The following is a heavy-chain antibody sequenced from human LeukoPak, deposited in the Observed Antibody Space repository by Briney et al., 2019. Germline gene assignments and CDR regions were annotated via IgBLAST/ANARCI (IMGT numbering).Heavy chain of an antibody. Sequence: GGSLRLSCAASGFTFSSYGMHWVRQAPGKGLEWVSSISSSSSYIYYADSVKGRFTTSRDNAKNSLYLQMNSLRAEDTAVYYCARSYNWNYVPYYMDVWGKGTTVTVSS. V-gene: IGHV3-21*01. CDR1: GFTFSSYG. CDR2: ISSSSSYI. J-gene: IGHJ6*03. D-gene: IGHD1-7*01. CDR3: ARSYNWNYVPYYMDV.